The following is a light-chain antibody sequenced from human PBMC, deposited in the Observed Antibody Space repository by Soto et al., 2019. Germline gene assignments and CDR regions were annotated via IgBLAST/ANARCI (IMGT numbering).Light chain of an antibody. CDR1: QSISSW. CDR3: QQYNTYPWT. Sequence: DIQMTQSPATLSASVGDRVTITCRASQSISSWLAWYEQKPGKVPKLLIDDASSLESGGPSRFRGSGSGTEFTLTISSLQPDDFATYYCQQYNTYPWTFGQGTKVEIK. CDR2: DAS. J-gene: IGKJ1*01. V-gene: IGKV1-5*01.